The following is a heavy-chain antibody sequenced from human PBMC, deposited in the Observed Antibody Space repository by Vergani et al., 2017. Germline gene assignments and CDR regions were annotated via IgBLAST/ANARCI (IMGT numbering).Heavy chain of an antibody. CDR2: ISGSGGST. V-gene: IGHV3-23*01. D-gene: IGHD2-2*01. CDR1: GFTFSSYA. J-gene: IGHJ6*02. Sequence: EVQLLESGGGLVQPGGSLRLSCAASGFTFSSYAMSWVRQAPGKGLEWVSAISGSGGSTYYADSVKGRFTISRDNSKKTLYLQMNSLRAEDTAVYYCAKEDCSSTSCYRGVYYYYGMDVWGQGTTVTVSS. CDR3: AKEDCSSTSCYRGVYYYYGMDV.